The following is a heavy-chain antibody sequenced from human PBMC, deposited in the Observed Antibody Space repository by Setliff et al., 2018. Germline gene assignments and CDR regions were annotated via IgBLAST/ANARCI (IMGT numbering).Heavy chain of an antibody. J-gene: IGHJ4*02. CDR2: IWYDGDNK. V-gene: IGHV3-33*08. D-gene: IGHD1-1*01. CDR3: AREVRPSFDDY. CDR1: GFTFSNHG. Sequence: GGSLRLSCVASGFTFSNHGMLWVRQAPGKGLEWVALIWYDGDNKKYADSVRGRFAVSRDNSRNTLYLQMNSLRPEDTAVYYCAREVRPSFDDYWGQGTLVTVSS.